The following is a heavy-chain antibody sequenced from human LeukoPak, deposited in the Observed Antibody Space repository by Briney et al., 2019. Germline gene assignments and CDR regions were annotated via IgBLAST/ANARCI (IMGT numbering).Heavy chain of an antibody. D-gene: IGHD4-23*01. CDR2: IYTSGST. J-gene: IGHJ3*02. V-gene: IGHV4-4*07. Sequence: SETLSLTCTVSGGSISSYYWSWIRQPAGKGLEWIGRIYTSGSTNYNPSLKSRVTMSVDTSKNQFSLKLSSVTAADTAVYYCARESLYYGGNSRGEGVLTDAFDIWGQGTMVTVSS. CDR3: ARESLYYGGNSRGEGVLTDAFDI. CDR1: GGSISSYY.